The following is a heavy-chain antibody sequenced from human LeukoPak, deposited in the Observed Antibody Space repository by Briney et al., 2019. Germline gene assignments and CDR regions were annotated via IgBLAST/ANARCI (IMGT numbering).Heavy chain of an antibody. CDR1: GFTFSSYS. Sequence: GGSLRLSCAASGFTFSSYSMNWVRQAPGKGLEWVSYISSSSSTIYYADSVKGRFTISRDNSKNTLYLQMNSLRAEDTAVYYCAKDRGYYGSVACFDYWGQGTLVTVSS. D-gene: IGHD3-10*01. CDR3: AKDRGYYGSVACFDY. CDR2: ISSSSSTI. J-gene: IGHJ4*02. V-gene: IGHV3-48*01.